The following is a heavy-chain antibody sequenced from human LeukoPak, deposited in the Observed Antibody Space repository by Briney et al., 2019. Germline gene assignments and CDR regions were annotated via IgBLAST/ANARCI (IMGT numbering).Heavy chain of an antibody. CDR3: ARCGNRRIAAAGPYYYYYYMDV. D-gene: IGHD6-13*01. Sequence: ASVKVSCKASGYTFTSYGISWVRHPPGQGLEWMGWISTYNGNTNYAQKLQGRVTITTDTSTSTAYMELRSLRSDDTAVYYCARCGNRRIAAAGPYYYYYYMDVWGKGTTVTVSS. J-gene: IGHJ6*03. CDR1: GYTFTSYG. V-gene: IGHV1-18*01. CDR2: ISTYNGNT.